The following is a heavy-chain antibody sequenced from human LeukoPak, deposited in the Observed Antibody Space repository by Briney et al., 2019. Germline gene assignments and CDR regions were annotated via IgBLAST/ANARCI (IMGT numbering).Heavy chain of an antibody. CDR2: IGWNSGSI. CDR3: AKDSSSSWYVSYYGMDV. Sequence: GGSLRLSCAASGFTLDDYAMHWVRQAPGKGREGVSVIGWNSGSIGYADSVKGRFTISRDNAKNSLYLQMNSLRAEDTALYYCAKDSSSSWYVSYYGMDVWGQGTTVTVSS. D-gene: IGHD6-13*01. J-gene: IGHJ6*02. V-gene: IGHV3-9*01. CDR1: GFTLDDYA.